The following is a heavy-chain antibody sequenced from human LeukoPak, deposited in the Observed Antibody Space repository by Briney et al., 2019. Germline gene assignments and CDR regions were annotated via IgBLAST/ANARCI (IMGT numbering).Heavy chain of an antibody. CDR3: ARVRSGSYPVPFDY. CDR1: GVSVINYY. V-gene: IGHV4-59*02. Sequence: SGTLSLTCTVSGVSVINYYWGWIRPPPGKGLEWIGFIYYRGSTNYNPSLKSRLTISEDTSKNQLSLKLTSVTAADTAVYYCARVRSGSYPVPFDYWGQGTLVTVSS. D-gene: IGHD1-26*01. J-gene: IGHJ4*02. CDR2: IYYRGST.